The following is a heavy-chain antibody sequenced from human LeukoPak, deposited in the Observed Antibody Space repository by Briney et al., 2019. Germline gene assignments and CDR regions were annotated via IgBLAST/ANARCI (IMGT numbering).Heavy chain of an antibody. CDR3: ARSPYCSSTSCYKRGFDY. Sequence: PSETLSLTCTVSGGSISSSSYYWGWIRQPPGKGLEWIGSIYYSGSTYYNPSLKSRVTISVDTSKNQFSLKLSSVTAADTAVYCCARSPYCSSTSCYKRGFDYWGQGTLVTVSS. CDR1: GGSISSSSYY. D-gene: IGHD2-2*02. CDR2: IYYSGST. V-gene: IGHV4-39*07. J-gene: IGHJ4*02.